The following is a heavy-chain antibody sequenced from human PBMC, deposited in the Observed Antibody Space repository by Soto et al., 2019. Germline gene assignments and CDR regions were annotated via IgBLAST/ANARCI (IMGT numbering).Heavy chain of an antibody. Sequence: QVQLVQSGAEVKKPGSSVKVSCKASGGTFSSYAISWVRQAPGQGPEWMGGIIPIFGPINYAQKFQGRVTITADKSTSTAYMELSSLRSEDTAVYYCARGVEVPAVHAYYGMDVWGQGTTVPVSS. D-gene: IGHD2-2*01. CDR3: ARGVEVPAVHAYYGMDV. J-gene: IGHJ6*02. CDR2: IIPIFGPI. CDR1: GGTFSSYA. V-gene: IGHV1-69*06.